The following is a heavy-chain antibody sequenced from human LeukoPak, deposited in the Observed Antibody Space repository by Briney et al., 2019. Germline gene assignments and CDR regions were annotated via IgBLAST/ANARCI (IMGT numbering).Heavy chain of an antibody. Sequence: SETLSLTCAVSGYSICSGYYWGWIRQPPGKGLEWIGSIYHSGSTYYNPSLKSRVTISVDTSKNQFSLKLSSVTAADTAVYYCASDIVVVPAAIGAFDIWGQGTMVTVSS. J-gene: IGHJ3*02. CDR3: ASDIVVVPAAIGAFDI. D-gene: IGHD2-2*02. CDR2: IYHSGST. V-gene: IGHV4-38-2*01. CDR1: GYSICSGYY.